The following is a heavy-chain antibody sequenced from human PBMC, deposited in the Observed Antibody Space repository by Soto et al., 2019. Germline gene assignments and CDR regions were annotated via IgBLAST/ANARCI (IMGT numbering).Heavy chain of an antibody. V-gene: IGHV5-10-1*01. J-gene: IGHJ4*02. D-gene: IGHD3-22*01. CDR2: IDPSDSQT. Sequence: LGESLKISCKGSGYSFAGHWITWVRQKPGKGLEWMGRIDPSDSQTYYSPSFRGHVTISVTKSITTVFLQWSSLRASDTAMYYCARQIYDSDTGPNFQYYFDSWGQGTPVTVSS. CDR3: ARQIYDSDTGPNFQYYFDS. CDR1: GYSFAGHW.